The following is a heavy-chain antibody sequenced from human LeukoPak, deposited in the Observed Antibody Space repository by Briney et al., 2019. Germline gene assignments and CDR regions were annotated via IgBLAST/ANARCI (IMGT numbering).Heavy chain of an antibody. CDR3: ARITYDFWSGYYMPDDP. CDR2: ISIYNGNT. CDR1: GYTFTSYG. Sequence: ASVKVSCKASGYTFTSYGISWVRQAPGQGLEWMCWISIYNGNTDYAQKLRGRVTMTTDTSTSTAYLELRGLRSDDTAVYYCARITYDFWSGYYMPDDPWGQGTLVTVSS. J-gene: IGHJ5*02. V-gene: IGHV1-18*01. D-gene: IGHD3-3*01.